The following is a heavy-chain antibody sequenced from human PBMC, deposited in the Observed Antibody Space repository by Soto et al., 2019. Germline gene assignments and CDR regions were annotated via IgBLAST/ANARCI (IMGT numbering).Heavy chain of an antibody. D-gene: IGHD2-2*01. CDR3: AKDYCSSTSCPFDP. CDR1: VFTFTSHG. Sequence: PGGSLRLSCAASVFTFTSHGMHWVRQAPGKGLEWVAVVSYDGTNKYYADSVKGRFTISRDNSENTLYLQMNSLRVEDTAVYYCAKDYCSSTSCPFDPWGQGTLVTVSS. V-gene: IGHV3-30*18. CDR2: VSYDGTNK. J-gene: IGHJ5*02.